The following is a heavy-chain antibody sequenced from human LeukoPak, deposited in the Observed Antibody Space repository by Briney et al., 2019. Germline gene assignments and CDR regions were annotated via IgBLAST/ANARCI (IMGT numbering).Heavy chain of an antibody. CDR2: INPSGGST. V-gene: IGHV1-46*01. CDR1: GYTFTSYY. J-gene: IGHJ4*02. D-gene: IGHD6-6*01. CDR3: ARSGRGSSSSRGYFDY. Sequence: ASVKVSCKASGYTFTSYYVHWVRQAPGQGLEWMGIINPSGGSTSYAQKFRGRVTMTRDTSTSTVYMELSSLRSEDTAVYYCARSGRGSSSSRGYFDYWGQGTLVTVSS.